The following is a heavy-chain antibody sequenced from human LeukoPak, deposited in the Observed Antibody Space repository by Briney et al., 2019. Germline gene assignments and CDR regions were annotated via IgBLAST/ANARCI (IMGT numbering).Heavy chain of an antibody. J-gene: IGHJ4*02. V-gene: IGHV4-59*01. CDR2: IYTRGNT. CDR1: GGSISSYY. CDR3: VRGRYYYDN. D-gene: IGHD3-3*01. Sequence: SETLSLTCTVSGGSISSYYWSWIRQPPGMGLEWIGCIYTRGNTNYSPSLQSRLAISADTSKNQFSLKLSSVTAADTAIYYCVRGRYYYDNWGQGTLVTVSS.